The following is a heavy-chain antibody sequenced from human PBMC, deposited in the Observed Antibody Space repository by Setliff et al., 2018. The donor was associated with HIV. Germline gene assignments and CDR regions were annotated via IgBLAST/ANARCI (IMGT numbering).Heavy chain of an antibody. D-gene: IGHD3-3*01. CDR3: ARGVVGNYYDFFNIYFWDYMDV. CDR1: GGSFSGHY. J-gene: IGHJ6*03. V-gene: IGHV4-34*11. Sequence: SETLSLTCAVYGGSFSGHYWTWIRQPPGKGLEWIGYIYYSGNTNYNPSLKRRVTMSVDTSRNEFSLKVTSVTAADTATYVCARGVVGNYYDFFNIYFWDYMDVWGNGTTVTSP. CDR2: IYYSGNT.